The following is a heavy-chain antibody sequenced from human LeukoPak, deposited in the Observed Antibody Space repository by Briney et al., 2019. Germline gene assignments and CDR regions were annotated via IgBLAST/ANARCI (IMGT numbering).Heavy chain of an antibody. CDR2: VNTDESRT. Sequence: GGSLRLSCVASGFTFSNYWMHWVRQAPGKGLVWVSRVNTDESRTNYADSVKGRFTISRDNAKNTVYLQMNSLRAEDTALYYCARDSSSWSWAEYFQHWGQGTLVTVSS. CDR1: GFTFSNYW. CDR3: ARDSSSWSWAEYFQH. V-gene: IGHV3-74*01. D-gene: IGHD6-13*01. J-gene: IGHJ1*01.